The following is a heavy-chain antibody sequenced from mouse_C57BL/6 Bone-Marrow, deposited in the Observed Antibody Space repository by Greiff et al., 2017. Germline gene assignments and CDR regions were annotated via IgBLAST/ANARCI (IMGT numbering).Heavy chain of an antibody. CDR3: ARWEVVADWYFDV. D-gene: IGHD1-1*01. V-gene: IGHV1-54*01. CDR1: GYAFTNYL. CDR2: INPGSGGT. Sequence: VQRVESGAELVRPGTSVKVSCKASGYAFTNYLIEWVKQRPGQGLEWIGVINPGSGGTNYNEKFKGKATLTADKSSSTAYMQLSSLTSEDSAVYFCARWEVVADWYFDVWGTGTTVTVSS. J-gene: IGHJ1*03.